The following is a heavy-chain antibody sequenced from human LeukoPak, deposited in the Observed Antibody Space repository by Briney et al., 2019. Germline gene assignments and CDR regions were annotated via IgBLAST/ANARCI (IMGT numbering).Heavy chain of an antibody. V-gene: IGHV3-23*01. Sequence: PGGSLRLSCAASGFTFSSCAMSWVRQAPGKGLEWVPTIIDSGNSVYYADSVEGRFTISRDNSKNTLYLQMNSLRAEDTAVYYCAKTRREAMTSYFDYWGQGTLVTVSS. CDR1: GFTFSSCA. CDR3: AKTRREAMTSYFDY. J-gene: IGHJ4*02. CDR2: IIDSGNSV. D-gene: IGHD5-18*01.